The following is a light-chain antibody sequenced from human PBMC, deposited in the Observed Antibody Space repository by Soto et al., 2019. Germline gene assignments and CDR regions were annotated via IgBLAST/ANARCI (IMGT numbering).Light chain of an antibody. V-gene: IGKV3-20*01. Sequence: EIVLTQSPGTLSLSPGERATLSCSASQSASSSYLAWYQQKPGQAPRLLIYGASSRATGIPDRFSGSGSGTDFTLTISRLEPEDFALYYCQQYGSSLYTFGQGTKLEIK. CDR2: GAS. CDR3: QQYGSSLYT. J-gene: IGKJ2*01. CDR1: QSASSSY.